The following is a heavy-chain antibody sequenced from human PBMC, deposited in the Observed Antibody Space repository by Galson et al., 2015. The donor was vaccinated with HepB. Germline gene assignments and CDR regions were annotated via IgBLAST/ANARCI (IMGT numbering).Heavy chain of an antibody. Sequence: SLRLSCAGSGFTFSTYAMHWVRQAPGKGLEWVALILYDGTIKYYADSVKGRFTISRDNSKNTLYLQMNSLRAEDTAVYYCARDLPLRTYYYDSSGLAPDYWGQGTLVTVSS. J-gene: IGHJ4*02. D-gene: IGHD3-22*01. CDR3: ARDLPLRTYYYDSSGLAPDY. CDR1: GFTFSTYA. CDR2: ILYDGTIK. V-gene: IGHV3-30-3*01.